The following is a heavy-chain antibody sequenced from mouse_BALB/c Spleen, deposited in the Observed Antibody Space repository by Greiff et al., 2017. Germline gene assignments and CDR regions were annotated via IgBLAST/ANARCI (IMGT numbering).Heavy chain of an antibody. CDR2: ILPGSGST. D-gene: IGHD2-14*01. Sequence: QVQLQQSGAELMKPGASVKISCKATGYTFSSYWIEWVKQRPGHGLEWIGEILPGSGSTNYNEKFKGKATFTADTSSNTAYMQLSSLTTEDSAVYYCARSGYYRYDENYFDYWGQGTTLTVSS. V-gene: IGHV1-9*01. CDR3: ARSGYYRYDENYFDY. J-gene: IGHJ2*01. CDR1: GYTFSSYW.